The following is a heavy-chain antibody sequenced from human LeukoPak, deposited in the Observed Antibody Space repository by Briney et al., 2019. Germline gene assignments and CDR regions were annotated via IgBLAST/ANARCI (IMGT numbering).Heavy chain of an antibody. J-gene: IGHJ4*02. CDR1: GGSISSGDYY. CDR2: IYYSGST. D-gene: IGHD2-2*02. CDR3: ARYPRQRPTNKYCSSTSCYRGRYYFDY. Sequence: SETLSLTCTVSGGSISSGDYYWSWIRHPPGKGLEWIGYIYYSGSTYYNPSLKSRVTISVDTSKNQFSLKLSSVTAADTAVYYCARYPRQRPTNKYCSSTSCYRGRYYFDYWGQGTLVTVSS. V-gene: IGHV4-30-4*01.